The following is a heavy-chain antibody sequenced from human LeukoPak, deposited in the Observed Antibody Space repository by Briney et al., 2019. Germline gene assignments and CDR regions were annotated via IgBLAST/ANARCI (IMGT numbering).Heavy chain of an antibody. CDR1: GFTFSSYS. D-gene: IGHD6-19*01. CDR2: TDSSSRYI. Sequence: GGSLRLSCAASGFTFSSYSMNWVRQAPGKGLEWISSTDSSSRYIYYIDSVKGRFTISRDNAKNPLYLQMNSLRAEDSGVYYCVTWDSSGWSLDYWGQGTLVTVSS. V-gene: IGHV3-21*01. CDR3: VTWDSSGWSLDY. J-gene: IGHJ4*02.